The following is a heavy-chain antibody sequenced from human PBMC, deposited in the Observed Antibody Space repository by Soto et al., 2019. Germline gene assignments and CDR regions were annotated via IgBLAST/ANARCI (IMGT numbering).Heavy chain of an antibody. CDR2: IIPIFGTA. Sequence: GASVKVSCKASGGTFSRYSISWVRQAPGQGLEWMGGIIPIFGTANYAQKFQGRVTITADKSTSTAYMELSSLRSEDTAVYYCARASYSSSPLGYYYYYGMDVWGQGTTVTVSS. CDR1: GGTFSRYS. D-gene: IGHD6-6*01. CDR3: ARASYSSSPLGYYYYYGMDV. J-gene: IGHJ6*02. V-gene: IGHV1-69*06.